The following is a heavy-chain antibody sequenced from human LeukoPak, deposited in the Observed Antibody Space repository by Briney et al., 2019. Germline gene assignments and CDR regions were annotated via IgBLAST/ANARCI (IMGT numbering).Heavy chain of an antibody. J-gene: IGHJ4*02. Sequence: PSQTPSLTCTVSGGSISSGSYYWSWIRQPAGKGLEWIGRIYTSGSTNYNPSLKSRVTISVDTSKNQFSLKLSSVTAADTAVYYCAREWFLPDYWGQGTLVTVSS. D-gene: IGHD3-10*01. CDR3: AREWFLPDY. CDR2: IYTSGST. CDR1: GGSISSGSYY. V-gene: IGHV4-61*02.